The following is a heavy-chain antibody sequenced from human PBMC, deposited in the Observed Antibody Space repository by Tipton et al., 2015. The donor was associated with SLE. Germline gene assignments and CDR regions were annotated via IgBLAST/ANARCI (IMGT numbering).Heavy chain of an antibody. CDR2: IYYSGST. Sequence: TLSLTCTVSGGSISSHYWSWIRQPPGKGLEWIGYIYYSGSTNYNPSLKSRVTISVDTSKNQFSLKLSSVTAADTAVYYCAREGTTRKDAFDIWGQGTMVTVSS. CDR1: GGSISSHY. CDR3: AREGTTRKDAFDI. V-gene: IGHV4-59*11. D-gene: IGHD1-1*01. J-gene: IGHJ3*02.